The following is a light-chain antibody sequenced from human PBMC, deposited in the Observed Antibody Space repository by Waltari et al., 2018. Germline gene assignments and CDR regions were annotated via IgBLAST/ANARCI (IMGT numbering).Light chain of an antibody. CDR2: GAS. CDR3: QQYGSSPLLT. V-gene: IGKV3-20*01. CDR1: QSVSSSY. J-gene: IGKJ4*01. Sequence: EIVLTQSPGTLSLSPRERATLLCRASQSVSSSYLAWYQQKPGQAPRLLIYGASSRATGIPDRFSGSGSGTDFTLTISRLEPEDFAVYYCQQYGSSPLLTFGGGTKVEIK.